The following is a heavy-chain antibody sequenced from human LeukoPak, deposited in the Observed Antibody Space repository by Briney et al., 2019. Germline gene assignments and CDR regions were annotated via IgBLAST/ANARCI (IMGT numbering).Heavy chain of an antibody. J-gene: IGHJ3*02. Sequence: PSETLSLTCNVSGGSVSTSSYYWGWLRQPPGKGLEWIGSVYYTGSSYYSPSLTSRVTISINTPKNQFSLKLTSVTAADTASYYCARHFADILTTNDAFDIWGQGTMVTVSS. V-gene: IGHV4-39*01. D-gene: IGHD3-9*01. CDR2: VYYTGSS. CDR3: ARHFADILTTNDAFDI. CDR1: GGSVSTSSYY.